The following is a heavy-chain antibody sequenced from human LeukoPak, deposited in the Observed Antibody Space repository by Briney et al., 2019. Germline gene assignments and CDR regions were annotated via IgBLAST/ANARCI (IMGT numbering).Heavy chain of an antibody. Sequence: GGSPRLSCAASGFTFSTSAMSWVRQAPGKGLEWVSAISSSGGSTYYADSVRGRFTISRDNSKNTLFLLMNSLRAEDTAVYSCAKDLPPGTVGFGYWGQGTLVTVSS. V-gene: IGHV3-23*01. CDR1: GFTFSTSA. J-gene: IGHJ4*02. D-gene: IGHD1-7*01. CDR3: AKDLPPGTVGFGY. CDR2: ISSSGGST.